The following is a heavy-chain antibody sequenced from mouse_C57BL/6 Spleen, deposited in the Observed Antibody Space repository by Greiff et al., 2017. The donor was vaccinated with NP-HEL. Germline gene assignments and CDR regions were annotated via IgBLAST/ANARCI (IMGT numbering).Heavy chain of an antibody. Sequence: QVQLQLSGAELVRPGASVTLSCKASGYTFTDYEMHWVKQTPVHGLEWIGAIDPETGGTAYNQKFKGKAILTADKSSSTAYMELRSLTSEDSAVYYCTRWRDYDKYFDVWGTGTTVTVSS. D-gene: IGHD2-4*01. V-gene: IGHV1-15*01. CDR3: TRWRDYDKYFDV. CDR2: IDPETGGT. J-gene: IGHJ1*03. CDR1: GYTFTDYE.